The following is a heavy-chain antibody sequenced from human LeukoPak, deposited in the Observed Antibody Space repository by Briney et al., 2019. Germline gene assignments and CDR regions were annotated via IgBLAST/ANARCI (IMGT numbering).Heavy chain of an antibody. J-gene: IGHJ4*02. Sequence: ASVKVSCKASGYTFTGYYMHWVRQAPGQGLEWMGWINPNSGGTNYAQKFQGRVTMTRDTSISTAYMELSSLRSDDTAVYYCARDTSRYNWNYFPDHWGQGTLVTVSS. CDR3: ARDTSRYNWNYFPDH. D-gene: IGHD1-7*01. V-gene: IGHV1-2*02. CDR1: GYTFTGYY. CDR2: INPNSGGT.